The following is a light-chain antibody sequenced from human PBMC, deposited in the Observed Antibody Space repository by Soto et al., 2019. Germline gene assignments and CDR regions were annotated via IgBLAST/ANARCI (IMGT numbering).Light chain of an antibody. Sequence: EIVLTQSPATLSLSPGERATLSCRASQTVSSYLAWYQQKPGQAPRLFIYDGTNRATGITDRFSGSGSGTDFPLTISSLEPEDVAVYYCQQRYHWPPYTFGQGTKLEIK. V-gene: IGKV3-11*01. CDR1: QTVSSY. CDR2: DGT. J-gene: IGKJ2*01. CDR3: QQRYHWPPYT.